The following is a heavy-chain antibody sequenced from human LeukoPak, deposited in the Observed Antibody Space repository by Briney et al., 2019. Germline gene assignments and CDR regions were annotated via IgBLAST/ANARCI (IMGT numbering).Heavy chain of an antibody. CDR2: IGGSGDST. V-gene: IGHV3-23*01. CDR3: AKNYYGSGSYYLYFDY. J-gene: IGHJ4*02. D-gene: IGHD3-10*01. CDR1: GFTFSSYA. Sequence: PGGSLRLSCVASGFTFSSYAISWVRRAPGKGLEWVSGIGGSGDSTYYADSVKGRFTISRDNSKNTLYLQMNSLRGEDTAVYYCAKNYYGSGSYYLYFDYWGQGTLVTVSS.